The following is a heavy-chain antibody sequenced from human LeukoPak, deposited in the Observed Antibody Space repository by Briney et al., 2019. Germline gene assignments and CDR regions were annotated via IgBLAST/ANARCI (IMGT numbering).Heavy chain of an antibody. J-gene: IGHJ3*02. Sequence: GSLRLSCAASGFTFSSYSMNWVRQAPGKGLEWVSSISSSSSYIYYADSVKGRFTIPRDNAKNSLYLQMNSLRAEDTAVYYCARARYSYAAGAFDIWGQGTMVTVSS. V-gene: IGHV3-21*01. CDR2: ISSSSSYI. CDR1: GFTFSSYS. D-gene: IGHD5-18*01. CDR3: ARARYSYAAGAFDI.